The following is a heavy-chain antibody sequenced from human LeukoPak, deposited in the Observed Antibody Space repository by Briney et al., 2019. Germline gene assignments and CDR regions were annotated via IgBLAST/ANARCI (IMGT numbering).Heavy chain of an antibody. CDR2: ISPNSGGT. D-gene: IGHD4-17*01. CDR3: AVMTTDYYYFDY. Sequence: ASVKVSCKASGYTFTGYYLHWLRQAPGQGLVWMGWISPNSGGTNYAQKFQGRVTMTRDMSTSTVYLELSSLRSEDTAVYYCAVMTTDYYYFDYWGQGTLVTVSS. J-gene: IGHJ4*02. CDR1: GYTFTGYY. V-gene: IGHV1-2*02.